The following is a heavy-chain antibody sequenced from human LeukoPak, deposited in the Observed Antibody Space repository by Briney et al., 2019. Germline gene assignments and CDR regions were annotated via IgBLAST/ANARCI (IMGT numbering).Heavy chain of an antibody. J-gene: IGHJ6*02. Sequence: SETLSLTCTVSGGSISSYYWSWIRQPPGKGPEWIGYIYYSGSTNYNPSLKSRVTISVDTSKNQFSLKLSSVTAADTAVYYCARDGSQGYCSGGSCFYNGMDVWGQGTTVTVSS. D-gene: IGHD2-15*01. V-gene: IGHV4-59*01. CDR3: ARDGSQGYCSGGSCFYNGMDV. CDR1: GGSISSYY. CDR2: IYYSGST.